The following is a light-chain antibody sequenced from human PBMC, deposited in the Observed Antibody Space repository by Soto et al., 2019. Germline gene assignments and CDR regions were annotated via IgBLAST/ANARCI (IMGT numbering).Light chain of an antibody. J-gene: IGKJ4*01. Sequence: DIQMTHSPSSVSASVGDRVTITCRASQDISSWLACYQQKPGKAPKLLIYAASTLQSGVPSRFSGSGSGTDFTLTISSLQPEDFATYYCQQANNFPPAFGGGTKVEIK. CDR3: QQANNFPPA. V-gene: IGKV1D-12*01. CDR1: QDISSW. CDR2: AAS.